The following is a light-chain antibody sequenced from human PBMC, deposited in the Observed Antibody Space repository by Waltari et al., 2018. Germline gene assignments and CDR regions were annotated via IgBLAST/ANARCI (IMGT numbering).Light chain of an antibody. J-gene: IGLJ3*02. V-gene: IGLV1-44*01. CDR2: KND. CDR3: AAWDDSLNGV. Sequence: QSVLTQPPSASGTPGQRVTISCSGSYSNIGHNSVNWYQQVPGTAPKLLIYKNDRRPSGGPDRSLGSESGPSASLAISGLQSEDEADYYCAAWDDSLNGVFGGGTKLTVL. CDR1: YSNIGHNS.